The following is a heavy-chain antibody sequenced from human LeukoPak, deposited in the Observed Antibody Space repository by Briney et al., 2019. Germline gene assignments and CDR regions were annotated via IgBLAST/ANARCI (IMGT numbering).Heavy chain of an antibody. Sequence: SETLSLTCTVSGGSISSYYWSWIRQPPGKGLEWIGSIYYSGSTYYNPSLKSRVTISVDTSKNQFSLKLSSVTAADTAVYYCARDLGSGWDKGFDYWGQGTLVTVSS. CDR2: IYYSGST. D-gene: IGHD6-19*01. CDR1: GGSISSYY. CDR3: ARDLGSGWDKGFDY. V-gene: IGHV4-59*12. J-gene: IGHJ4*02.